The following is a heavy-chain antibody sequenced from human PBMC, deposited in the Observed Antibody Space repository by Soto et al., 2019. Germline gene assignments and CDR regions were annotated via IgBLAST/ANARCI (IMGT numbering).Heavy chain of an antibody. Sequence: SETLSLTCTVSGGSISSGGYYWSWIRQHPGKGLELIGYIYYSGSTYYNPSLKSRVTISVDTSKNQFSLKLSSVTAADTAVYYCARIGVTTRLFDYWGQGTLVTVSS. V-gene: IGHV4-31*03. D-gene: IGHD4-17*01. CDR3: ARIGVTTRLFDY. J-gene: IGHJ4*02. CDR2: IYYSGST. CDR1: GGSISSGGYY.